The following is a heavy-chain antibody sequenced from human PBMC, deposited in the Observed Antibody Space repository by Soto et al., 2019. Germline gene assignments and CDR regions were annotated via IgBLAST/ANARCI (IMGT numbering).Heavy chain of an antibody. CDR1: GYTFSTYG. CDR3: ARDWRGAEGFDP. D-gene: IGHD3-3*01. V-gene: IGHV1-18*01. Sequence: QVQLVQSGAEVKKPGDSVKVSCKASGYTFSTYGFSWVRQAPGQGRAWMGWIGAHNDDTTYAQNFQGRVTMTTDTSTTTSYMELRSLTSDDTAVYFCARDWRGAEGFDPWGQGTLVTVSS. CDR2: IGAHNDDT. J-gene: IGHJ5*02.